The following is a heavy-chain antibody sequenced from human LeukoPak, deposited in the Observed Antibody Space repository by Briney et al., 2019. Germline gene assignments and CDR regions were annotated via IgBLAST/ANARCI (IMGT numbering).Heavy chain of an antibody. CDR3: ARLPYCGGDCYSVNYYYYYGMDV. CDR1: GGSISSYY. CDR2: IYYSGST. D-gene: IGHD2-21*02. J-gene: IGHJ6*02. Sequence: SETLSLTCTVSGGSISSYYWIWMRQPPGKGLEWIGYIYYSGSTNYDPSLKSRVTISVDTSKNQFSLKLSSVTAADTAVYYCARLPYCGGDCYSVNYYYYYGMDVWGQGTTVTVSS. V-gene: IGHV4-59*01.